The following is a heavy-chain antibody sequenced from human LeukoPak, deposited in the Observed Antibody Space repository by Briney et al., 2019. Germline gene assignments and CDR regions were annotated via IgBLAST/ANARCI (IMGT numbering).Heavy chain of an antibody. CDR1: GFSLTTYP. Sequence: GGSLRLSCAASGFSLTTYPMAWVRQAPGKGLEWVSYISGSGRSIYYPDSVKGRFTISRENAKNSMYLQMNSLRAEDTAVYYCARGHYGMDVWGQGTTVTVSS. CDR2: ISGSGRSI. CDR3: ARGHYGMDV. V-gene: IGHV3-48*04. J-gene: IGHJ6*02.